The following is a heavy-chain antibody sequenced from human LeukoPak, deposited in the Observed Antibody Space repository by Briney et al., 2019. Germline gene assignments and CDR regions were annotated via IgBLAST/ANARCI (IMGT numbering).Heavy chain of an antibody. CDR3: ARPGYYYDRSGYHYRDY. CDR1: GGSISSSSYY. D-gene: IGHD3-22*01. Sequence: PSETLSLTSTVSGGSISSSSYYWGWIRQPPGKGLEWIGSIYYSGSTYYNPSLKSRVTISVDTSKNQFSLKLSSVTAADTAVYYCARPGYYYDRSGYHYRDYWGQGTLVTVSS. J-gene: IGHJ4*02. V-gene: IGHV4-39*01. CDR2: IYYSGST.